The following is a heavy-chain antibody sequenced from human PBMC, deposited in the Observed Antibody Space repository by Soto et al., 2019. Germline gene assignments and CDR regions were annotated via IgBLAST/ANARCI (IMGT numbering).Heavy chain of an antibody. V-gene: IGHV3-21*01. Sequence: GESLRLSCAASGFTFGSYSMNRVRQAPGKGLEWVSSISSSSSYIYYADSVKGRFTISRDNAKNSLYLQMNSLRAEDTAVYYCARDEAVAGSNWFDPWGQGTLVTVSS. J-gene: IGHJ5*02. CDR1: GFTFGSYS. D-gene: IGHD6-19*01. CDR3: ARDEAVAGSNWFDP. CDR2: ISSSSSYI.